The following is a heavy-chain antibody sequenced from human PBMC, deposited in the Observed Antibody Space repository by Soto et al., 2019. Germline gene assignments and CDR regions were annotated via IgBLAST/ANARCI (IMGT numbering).Heavy chain of an antibody. CDR1: GFTFSSYG. Sequence: GGSLRLSCAASGFTFSSYGMHWVRQAPGKGLEWVAVISYDGSNKYYADSVKGRFTISRDNSKNTLYLQMNSLRAEDTAVYYCAKGYSSGWSFSDWFDPWGQGTLVTVSS. D-gene: IGHD6-19*01. CDR3: AKGYSSGWSFSDWFDP. J-gene: IGHJ5*02. CDR2: ISYDGSNK. V-gene: IGHV3-30*18.